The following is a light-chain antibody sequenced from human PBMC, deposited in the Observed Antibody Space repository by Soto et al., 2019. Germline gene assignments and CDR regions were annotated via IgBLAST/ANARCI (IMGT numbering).Light chain of an antibody. Sequence: IVLTQSPLSLPVTPGEPASISCRSSPSLLHSNGYNYLDWYLQKPGQSPQLLIYLGSNRASGVPDRFSGSGSGTDFTLKISRVEAEDVGVYYCMQALQTPWTFGQGTKVDIK. V-gene: IGKV2-28*01. J-gene: IGKJ1*01. CDR2: LGS. CDR3: MQALQTPWT. CDR1: PSLLHSNGYNY.